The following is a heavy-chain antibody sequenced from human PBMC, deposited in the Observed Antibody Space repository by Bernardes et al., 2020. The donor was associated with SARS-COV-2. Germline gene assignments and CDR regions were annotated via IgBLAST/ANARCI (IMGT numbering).Heavy chain of an antibody. J-gene: IGHJ5*02. D-gene: IGHD5-18*01. CDR2: IIPIFGTA. V-gene: IGHV1-69*13. CDR3: ARAGWDTARLNNWFDP. Sequence: SVKVSCKASGGTFSSYAISWVRQAPGQGLEWMGRIIPIFGTANYAQKFQGRVTITADESTSTAYMELSSLRSEDTAVYYCARAGWDTARLNNWFDPWGQGTLVTVSS. CDR1: GGTFSSYA.